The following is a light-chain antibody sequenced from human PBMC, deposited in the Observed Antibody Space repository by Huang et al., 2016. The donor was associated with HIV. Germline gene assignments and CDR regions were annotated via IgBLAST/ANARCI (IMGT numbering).Light chain of an antibody. Sequence: DIVMTQTPLSLSVTPGQPASISCKSSQSLLHSDGKTYLYWYLQKPGQSPQLLIYEVSSRCAGVPGRFSGSGSGTDFTLKISRVEAEDVGVYYCMQGIHSWTFGQGTKVEIK. CDR1: QSLLHSDGKTY. V-gene: IGKV2-29*02. CDR3: MQGIHSWT. J-gene: IGKJ1*01. CDR2: EVS.